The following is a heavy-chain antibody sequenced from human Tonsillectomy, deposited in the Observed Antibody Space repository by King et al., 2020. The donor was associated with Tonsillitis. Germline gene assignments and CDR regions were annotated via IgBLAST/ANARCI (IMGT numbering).Heavy chain of an antibody. J-gene: IGHJ4*02. CDR2: MYYSGII. V-gene: IGHV4-39*01. CDR1: GGSISSSDHY. D-gene: IGHD1-26*01. CDR3: ARSVSGSFDY. Sequence: LQLQESGPGVVKPSETLSLTCTVSGGSISSSDHYWAWIRQPPGRGLEWMGYMYYSGIIFYNPSLKSRITISGGTSENRFSLKLSSVTAADTAVYFCARSVSGSFDYWGLGALVTVSS.